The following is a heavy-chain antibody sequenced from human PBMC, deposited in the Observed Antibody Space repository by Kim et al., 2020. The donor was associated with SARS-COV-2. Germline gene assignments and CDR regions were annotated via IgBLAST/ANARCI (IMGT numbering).Heavy chain of an antibody. D-gene: IGHD6-19*01. CDR1: GGSISSSSYY. Sequence: SETLSLTCTVSGGSISSSSYYWGWIRQPPGKGLEWIGSIYYSGSTYYNPSLKSRVTISVDTSKNQFSLKLSSVTAADTAVYYCAREASGYSSGWYSDYFDYWGQGTLVTVSS. J-gene: IGHJ4*02. CDR3: AREASGYSSGWYSDYFDY. V-gene: IGHV4-39*02. CDR2: IYYSGST.